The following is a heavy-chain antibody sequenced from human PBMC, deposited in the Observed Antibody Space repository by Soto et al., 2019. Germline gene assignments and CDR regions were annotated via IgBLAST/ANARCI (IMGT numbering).Heavy chain of an antibody. CDR2: ISSSSYI. J-gene: IGHJ6*01. Sequence: GRSLRLSCAASGFTFSSYSMNWVRQAPGKGLEWVSSISSSSYIYYADSVKGRFTISRDNAKNSLYLQMNSLRAEDTAVYYCARGPIYYYYYGMDVWGQGTTVTVSS. CDR1: GFTFSSYS. CDR3: ARGPIYYYYYGMDV. V-gene: IGHV3-21*01.